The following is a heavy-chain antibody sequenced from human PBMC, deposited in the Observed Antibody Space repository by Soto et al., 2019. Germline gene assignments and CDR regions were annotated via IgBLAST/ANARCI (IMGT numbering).Heavy chain of an antibody. D-gene: IGHD5-12*01. J-gene: IGHJ4*02. CDR3: ATGDSGYLRTGY. Sequence: SETLSLTCAVSGGSISSGGYSWSWIRQPPGKGLEWIGYIYHSGSTYYNPSLKSRVTISRDNAESTLYLQMNSLRAEDTAVYFCATGDSGYLRTGYWGQGTLVTVSS. CDR2: IYHSGST. CDR1: GGSISSGGYS. V-gene: IGHV4-30-2*01.